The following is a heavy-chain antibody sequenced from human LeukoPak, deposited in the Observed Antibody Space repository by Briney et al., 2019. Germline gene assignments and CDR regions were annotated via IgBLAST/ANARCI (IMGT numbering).Heavy chain of an antibody. CDR3: ARYNQYWYFDL. Sequence: GGSLRLSCEGSGFTGSLNYMSWVRQAPGKGLEWVSVIYSGGSTYYADSVKGRFTISRDNSKNTLYLQMNSLRAEDTAVYYCARYNQYWYFDLWGRGTLVTVSS. D-gene: IGHD1-1*01. J-gene: IGHJ2*01. CDR2: IYSGGST. CDR1: GFTGSLNY. V-gene: IGHV3-66*01.